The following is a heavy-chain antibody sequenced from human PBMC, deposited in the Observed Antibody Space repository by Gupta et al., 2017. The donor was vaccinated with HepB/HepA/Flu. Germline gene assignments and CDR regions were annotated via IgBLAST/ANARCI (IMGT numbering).Heavy chain of an antibody. Sequence: EVQLVESGGGLVQPGGSLRLSCAASGFTFNNSWMHWVRQAPGTGLEWVANINQDGSKMYYVGSVRGRFTISRDNANNSLFLQMNSLRAEDTAVYYCARDANYDSLSWFDPWGQGTLVTVSS. V-gene: IGHV3-7*01. CDR3: ARDANYDSLSWFDP. D-gene: IGHD3-9*01. J-gene: IGHJ5*02. CDR1: GFTFNNSW. CDR2: INQDGSKM.